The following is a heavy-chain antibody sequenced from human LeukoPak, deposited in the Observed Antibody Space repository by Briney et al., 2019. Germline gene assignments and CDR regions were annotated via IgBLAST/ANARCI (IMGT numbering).Heavy chain of an antibody. J-gene: IGHJ6*03. Sequence: GGSLSLSCAASGFTFSDYYMSWILQAPGKGLEWVSYISSSGSTIYYADSVKGRFTISRDNAKNSLYLQMNSLRAEDTAVYYCAREGLSAAGAFLEYYYYYMDVWGKGTTVTVSS. D-gene: IGHD6-13*01. CDR1: GFTFSDYY. V-gene: IGHV3-11*01. CDR3: AREGLSAAGAFLEYYYYYMDV. CDR2: ISSSGSTI.